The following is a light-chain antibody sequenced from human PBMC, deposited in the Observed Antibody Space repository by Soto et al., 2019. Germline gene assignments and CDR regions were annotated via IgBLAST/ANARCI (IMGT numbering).Light chain of an antibody. J-gene: IGKJ2*01. CDR3: MQALQTPYT. Sequence: DIVMTQSPLLLPATPGEAASISCRSSQSLLLSDGKNYLDWYLQKPGQSPQLLIYLGTNRASGVPDRFSGSGSGADFTLKISRVETEDVGVYYCMQALQTPYTFGQGTKLEIK. CDR2: LGT. V-gene: IGKV2-28*01. CDR1: QSLLLSDGKNY.